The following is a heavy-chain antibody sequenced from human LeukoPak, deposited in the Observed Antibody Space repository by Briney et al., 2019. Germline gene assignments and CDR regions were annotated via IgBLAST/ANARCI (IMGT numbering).Heavy chain of an antibody. V-gene: IGHV3-53*04. D-gene: IGHD2/OR15-2a*01. CDR1: GVTVSSDY. CDR3: ANRMTF. CDR2: IYSDGNT. J-gene: IGHJ4*02. Sequence: GGSLRLSCAASGVTVSSDYMSWVRQAPGKGLEWVSVIYSDGNTYYADSVKGRFTISRHNSKNTLFLQMVSLRTEDTAIYYCANRMTFGGQGTLVTVSS.